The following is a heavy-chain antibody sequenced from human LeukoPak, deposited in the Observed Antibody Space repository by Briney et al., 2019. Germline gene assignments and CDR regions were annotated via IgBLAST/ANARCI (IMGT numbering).Heavy chain of an antibody. CDR2: ISSSGSTI. D-gene: IGHD1-26*01. Sequence: GGSLRLSCEVSGFTFSNYAMQWLRQTPGKGLEWVSYISSSGSTIYYADSVKGRFTISRDNAKNSLYLQMNSLRAEDTAVYYCARDSAGVGATNYWGQGTLVTVSS. CDR1: GFTFSNYA. CDR3: ARDSAGVGATNY. J-gene: IGHJ4*02. V-gene: IGHV3-11*01.